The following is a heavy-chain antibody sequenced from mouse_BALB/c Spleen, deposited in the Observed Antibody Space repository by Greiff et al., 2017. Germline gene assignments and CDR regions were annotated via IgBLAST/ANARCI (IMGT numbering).Heavy chain of an antibody. CDR2: ILPGSGST. V-gene: IGHV1-9*01. CDR1: GYTFSSYW. Sequence: QVQLQQSGAELMKPGASVKISCKATGYTFSSYWIEWVKQRPGHGLEWIGEILPGSGSTNYNEKFKGKATFTADTSSNTAYMQLSSLTSEDSAVYYCARLYYDYEYAMDYWGQGTSVTVSS. J-gene: IGHJ4*01. D-gene: IGHD2-4*01. CDR3: ARLYYDYEYAMDY.